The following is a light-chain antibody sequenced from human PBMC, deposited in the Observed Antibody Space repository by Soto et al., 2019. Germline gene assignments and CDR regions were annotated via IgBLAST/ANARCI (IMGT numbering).Light chain of an antibody. V-gene: IGKV3-11*01. J-gene: IGKJ2*01. CDR2: AAS. CDR3: QQRSNWPGA. Sequence: ETILTQSPATLSLSPGEGATLSCRASQSVSSSLAWYQQKPGQAPRLLIYAASIRATGIPARFSGSGSGTDFTLTISSLESEDFAIYYCQQRSNWPGAFGQGTKLEIK. CDR1: QSVSSS.